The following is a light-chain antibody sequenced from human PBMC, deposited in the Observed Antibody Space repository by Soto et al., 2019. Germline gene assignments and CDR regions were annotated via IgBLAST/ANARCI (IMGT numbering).Light chain of an antibody. CDR1: QSISSY. V-gene: IGKV1-39*01. CDR2: AAS. J-gene: IGKJ2*01. CDR3: QQSYSTPAT. Sequence: DIQMTQSPSSLSASVGDRVTITCRASQSISSYLNWYQQKPGKAPKLLIYAASSLQSGVPSRFSGRGSGTELTLTISSLQPEDFATYYCQQSYSTPATFGQGTKLEIK.